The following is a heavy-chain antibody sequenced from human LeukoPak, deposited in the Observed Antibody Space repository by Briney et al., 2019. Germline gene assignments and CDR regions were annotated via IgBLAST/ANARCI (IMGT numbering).Heavy chain of an antibody. CDR3: AKDLGDSGGYNPFDF. CDR2: IYSGGST. V-gene: IGHV3-53*01. CDR1: GFTVSSNY. D-gene: IGHD3-22*01. Sequence: GGSLRLSCAASGFTVSSNYMSWVRQAPGKGLEWVSVIYSGGSTYYAGSVKGRFTISRDNSKNTLFLQMCSLRAEDTAIYYCAKDLGDSGGYNPFDFWGQGTLVTVSS. J-gene: IGHJ4*02.